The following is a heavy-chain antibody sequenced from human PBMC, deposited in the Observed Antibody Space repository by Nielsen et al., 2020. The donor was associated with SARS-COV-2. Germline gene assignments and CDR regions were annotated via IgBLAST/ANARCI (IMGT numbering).Heavy chain of an antibody. V-gene: IGHV3-9*01. CDR2: ISWNSGSI. CDR3: ARGDGLWSTFDY. J-gene: IGHJ4*02. CDR1: GFTFDDYA. D-gene: IGHD4/OR15-4a*01. Sequence: SLKISCAASGFTFDDYAMHWVRQAPGKGLEWVSGISWNSGSIGYADSVKGRFTISRDNAKNSLYLQMNSLRAEDTALYYCARGDGLWSTFDYWGQGTLVTVSS.